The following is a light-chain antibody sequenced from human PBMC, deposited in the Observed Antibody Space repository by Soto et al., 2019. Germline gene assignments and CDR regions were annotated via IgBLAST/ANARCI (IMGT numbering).Light chain of an antibody. CDR2: GAS. CDR3: QQYYSIPLT. V-gene: IGKV3-20*01. Sequence: EIVFTQSPATLSVSPGERATLSCRASQSVRANVAWYQQKPGQAPRLLIYGASSRATGVPDRFSGSGSGTDFTLTISRLEPEDFAVYYCQQYYSIPLTFGGGTKVDIK. J-gene: IGKJ4*01. CDR1: QSVRAN.